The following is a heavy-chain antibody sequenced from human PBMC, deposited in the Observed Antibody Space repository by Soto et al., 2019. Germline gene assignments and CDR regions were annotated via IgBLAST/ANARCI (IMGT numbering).Heavy chain of an antibody. V-gene: IGHV3-30*03. CDR1: GFTFSRYG. D-gene: IGHD3-16*01. Sequence: GGSLRLSCAASGFTFSRYGRNWVRQAPGKGLEWVSVIRHDGSSTDYADSVKGRFTISRDISRNTLYLQMTSLRAEDTAVYYCASLADYWGQGTLATVSS. CDR3: ASLADY. CDR2: IRHDGSST. J-gene: IGHJ4*02.